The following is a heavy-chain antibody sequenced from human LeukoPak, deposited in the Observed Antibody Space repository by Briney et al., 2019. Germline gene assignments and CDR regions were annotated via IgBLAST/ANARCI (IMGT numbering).Heavy chain of an antibody. Sequence: ASVKVSCKASGYTFTSYGISWVRQAPGQGLEWMGWISAYNGNTNYAQKLQSRVTMTTDTSTSTAYMELRSLRSDDTAVYYCARDQLLWFGELPIYGMDVWGQGTTVTVSS. CDR1: GYTFTSYG. CDR3: ARDQLLWFGELPIYGMDV. CDR2: ISAYNGNT. D-gene: IGHD3-10*01. V-gene: IGHV1-18*01. J-gene: IGHJ6*02.